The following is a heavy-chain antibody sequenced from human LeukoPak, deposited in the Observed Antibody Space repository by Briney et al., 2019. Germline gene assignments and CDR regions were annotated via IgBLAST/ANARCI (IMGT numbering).Heavy chain of an antibody. CDR3: ARHEVEMATIFYVY. CDR2: FDPEDGET. V-gene: IGHV1-24*01. D-gene: IGHD5-24*01. Sequence: ASVKVSCKVSGYTLTELSMHWVRQAPGKGLEWTGGFDPEDGETIYAQKFQGRVTMTEDTSTDTAYMELSSLRSDDTAVYYCARHEVEMATIFYVYWGQGTLVTVSS. CDR1: GYTLTELS. J-gene: IGHJ4*02.